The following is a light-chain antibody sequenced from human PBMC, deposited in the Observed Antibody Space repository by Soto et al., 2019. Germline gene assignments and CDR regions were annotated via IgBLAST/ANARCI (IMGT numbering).Light chain of an antibody. CDR1: SGDIGSYNF. V-gene: IGLV2-14*03. J-gene: IGLJ1*01. CDR3: TSFTSSSTHV. Sequence: QSVLTQPASVSGSPGQSITISCSGTSGDIGSYNFVSWYQQHPGKAPKLMIYDVSNRPSGVSNCFSGSKSGNTASLTISGLQAEDEADYYCTSFTSSSTHVIGIGTKLTVL. CDR2: DVS.